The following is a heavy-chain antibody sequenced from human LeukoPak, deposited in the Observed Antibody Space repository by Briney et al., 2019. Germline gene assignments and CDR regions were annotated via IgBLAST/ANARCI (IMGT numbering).Heavy chain of an antibody. Sequence: GGSLRPSCAASGFTVSGYGMHWVCQAPGKGLEWVANIKQDGSEKYYVDSVKGRFTISRDNAKNSLYLQMNSLRAEDTAVYYCTRGQTTVTNWGQGTLVTVSS. CDR2: IKQDGSEK. D-gene: IGHD4-17*01. CDR1: GFTVSGYG. CDR3: TRGQTTVTN. V-gene: IGHV3-7*03. J-gene: IGHJ4*02.